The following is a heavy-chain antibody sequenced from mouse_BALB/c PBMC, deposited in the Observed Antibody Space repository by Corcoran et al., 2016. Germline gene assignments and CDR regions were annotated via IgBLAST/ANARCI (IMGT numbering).Heavy chain of an antibody. V-gene: IGHV14-3*02. CDR1: GFNIKDTY. CDR3: ARGYGNLAWFAY. CDR2: IDPANGNT. Sequence: EVQLQQSGAELVKPGASVKLSCTASGFNIKDTYMHWVKQRPERGLEWIGRIDPANGNTKYDPKFQGKATITADTSSNTAYLQLSSLTSEDTAVYYCARGYGNLAWFAYWGQGTLVTVSA. J-gene: IGHJ3*01. D-gene: IGHD2-10*02.